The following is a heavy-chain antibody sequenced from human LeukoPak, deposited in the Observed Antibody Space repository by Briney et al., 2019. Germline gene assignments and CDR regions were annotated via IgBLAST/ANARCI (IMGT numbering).Heavy chain of an antibody. D-gene: IGHD3-9*01. Sequence: GGSLRLSCAASGFTFSSYAMHWVRQAPGKGLEWVAVISYDGSNKYYADSVKGRFTISRDNSKNTLYLQMNSLRAEDTAVYYCAREQYYDILTGLNWFDPWGQGTLVTVSS. V-gene: IGHV3-30-3*01. CDR3: AREQYYDILTGLNWFDP. J-gene: IGHJ5*02. CDR2: ISYDGSNK. CDR1: GFTFSSYA.